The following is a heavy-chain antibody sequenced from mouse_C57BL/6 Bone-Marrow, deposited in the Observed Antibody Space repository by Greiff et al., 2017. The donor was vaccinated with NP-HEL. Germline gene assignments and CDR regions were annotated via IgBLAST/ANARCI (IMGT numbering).Heavy chain of an antibody. D-gene: IGHD1-1*01. CDR1: GYTFTEYT. Sequence: VQLQQSGAELVKPGASVKLSCKASGYTFTEYTIHWVKQRSGQGLEWIGWFYPGSGSIKYNEKFKDKATLHADKSSSTVYMDLSRLTSEDSAVYFGARHGDYFGSSDGYFDVWGTGTTVTVSS. CDR3: ARHGDYFGSSDGYFDV. CDR2: FYPGSGSI. J-gene: IGHJ1*03. V-gene: IGHV1-62-2*01.